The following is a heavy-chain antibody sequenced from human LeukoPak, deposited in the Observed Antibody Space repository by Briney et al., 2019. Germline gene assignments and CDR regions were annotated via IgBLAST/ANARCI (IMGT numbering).Heavy chain of an antibody. CDR3: AREFSSSSPLYSYYYVDV. D-gene: IGHD6-6*01. CDR1: GFTFSSYA. Sequence: GRSLRLSCAASGFTFSSYAMHWVRQAPGKGLEWVAVISYDGSNKYYADSVKGRFTISRDNSKNTLYLQMNSLRAEDTAVYYCAREFSSSSPLYSYYYVDVWGIGTTVTVSS. V-gene: IGHV3-30-3*01. CDR2: ISYDGSNK. J-gene: IGHJ6*03.